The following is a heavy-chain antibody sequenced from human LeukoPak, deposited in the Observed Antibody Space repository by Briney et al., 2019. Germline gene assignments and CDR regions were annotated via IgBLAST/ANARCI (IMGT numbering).Heavy chain of an antibody. J-gene: IGHJ5*02. CDR3: ARDRSGFDP. CDR1: GSSSSSYN. CDR2: IYYSGST. Sequence: SEMLPLTSTSAGSSSSSYNCSLIQQPGGRVLEWIGYIYYSGSTNYNPSLKSRVTISVDTSKNQFSLKLSSVTAADTAVYYCARDRSGFDPWGQGTLVTVSS. V-gene: IGHV4-59*01.